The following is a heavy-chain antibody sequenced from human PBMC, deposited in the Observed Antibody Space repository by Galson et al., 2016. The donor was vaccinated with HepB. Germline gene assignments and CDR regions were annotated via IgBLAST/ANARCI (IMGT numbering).Heavy chain of an antibody. CDR1: GFTFGDYA. Sequence: SLRLSCAASGFTFGDYAMSWFRQAPRKGLEWVGFIRSEAYGGTTEYAASVKGRFTISRDDSESIVYLQMNSLKTEDTAVYYCTRDFDYFGSVMFDPWGQGTLVTVSS. CDR2: IRSEAYGGTT. CDR3: TRDFDYFGSVMFDP. D-gene: IGHD3-10*01. J-gene: IGHJ5*02. V-gene: IGHV3-49*03.